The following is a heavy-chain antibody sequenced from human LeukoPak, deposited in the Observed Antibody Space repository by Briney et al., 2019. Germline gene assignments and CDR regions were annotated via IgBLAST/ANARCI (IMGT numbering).Heavy chain of an antibody. V-gene: IGHV5-51*01. D-gene: IGHD2-15*01. CDR2: IYPGDSDT. CDR1: GYSFTSYW. CDR3: ARGYCSGGSCDFSQNFDY. Sequence: GESLKISCKGSGYSFTSYWIGWVRQMPGKGLEWMGIIYPGDSDTRYSPSFQGQVTISADQSISTAYLQWSSLKASDTAMYYCARGYCSGGSCDFSQNFDYWGQGTLVTVSS. J-gene: IGHJ4*02.